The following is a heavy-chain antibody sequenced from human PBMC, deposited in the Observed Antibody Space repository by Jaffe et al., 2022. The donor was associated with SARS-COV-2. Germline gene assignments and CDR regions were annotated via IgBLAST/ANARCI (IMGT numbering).Heavy chain of an antibody. Sequence: QVQLQESGPGLVKPSQTLSLTCTVSGGSISSDGYYWSWIRQHPGKGLEWIGYISYSGATYYNPSLKSRVTISIDTSKKQFSLKLNSVTAADTALYYCARYCSGGSCRRAHDAFDIWGQGTMVTVSS. CDR2: ISYSGAT. J-gene: IGHJ3*02. V-gene: IGHV4-31*03. CDR1: GGSISSDGYY. D-gene: IGHD2-15*01. CDR3: ARYCSGGSCRRAHDAFDI.